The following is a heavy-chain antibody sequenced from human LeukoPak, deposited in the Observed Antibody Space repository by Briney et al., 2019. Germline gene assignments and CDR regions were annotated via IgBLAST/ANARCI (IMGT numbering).Heavy chain of an antibody. CDR1: GFTFSKNW. CDR3: ATKQWLAPPPDS. CDR2: INTDGTVT. Sequence: GSLRLSCAASGFTFSKNWMLWVRQAPGKGLESVSRINTDGTVTTYADSVKGRFTVSRDNADNTMFLQMNSVRDEDTAVYYCATKQWLAPPPDSWGQGTPVTVSS. D-gene: IGHD6-19*01. V-gene: IGHV3-74*01. J-gene: IGHJ4*02.